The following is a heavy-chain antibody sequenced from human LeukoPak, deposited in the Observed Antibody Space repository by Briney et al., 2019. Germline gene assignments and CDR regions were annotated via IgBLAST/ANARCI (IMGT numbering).Heavy chain of an antibody. Sequence: GGSLRLSCAASGFTFSSYSMNWVRQAPGKGLEWVSSISSSSSYIYYADSVKGRFTISRDNAKNSLYLQMNSLRAEDTAVYYCARRHHNFRSGYFPQVDDHWAQGPLVTVST. CDR3: ARRHHNFRSGYFPQVDDH. CDR1: GFTFSSYS. D-gene: IGHD3-3*01. V-gene: IGHV3-21*01. J-gene: IGHJ4*02. CDR2: ISSSSSYI.